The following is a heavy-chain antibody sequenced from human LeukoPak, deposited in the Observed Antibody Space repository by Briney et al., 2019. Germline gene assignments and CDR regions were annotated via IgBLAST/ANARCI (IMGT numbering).Heavy chain of an antibody. J-gene: IGHJ4*02. CDR1: GYTFTGYY. CDR2: INPNSGGT. D-gene: IGHD3-10*01. V-gene: IGHV1-2*02. Sequence: GASVKVSCKASGYTFTGYYMHWVRQAPGQGLEWMGWINPNSGGTNYAQKFQCRVTMTRDTSISTAYMELSRLRSDDTAVYYCARDGSGITMVRGVIPYFDYWGQGTLVTVSS. CDR3: ARDGSGITMVRGVIPYFDY.